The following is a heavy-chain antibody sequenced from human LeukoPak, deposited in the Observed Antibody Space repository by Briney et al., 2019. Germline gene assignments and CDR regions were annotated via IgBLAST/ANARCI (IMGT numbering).Heavy chain of an antibody. CDR2: ISWDGGST. Sequence: GGSLRLSCAASGFTFDDYAMHWVRQAPGKGLEWVSLISWDGGSTYYADSVKGRFTISRDNSKNSLYLQMNSLRAEDTALYYCAKDRGILGYYGEYEVDYWGQGTLVTVSS. V-gene: IGHV3-43D*03. CDR1: GFTFDDYA. D-gene: IGHD4-17*01. J-gene: IGHJ4*02. CDR3: AKDRGILGYYGEYEVDY.